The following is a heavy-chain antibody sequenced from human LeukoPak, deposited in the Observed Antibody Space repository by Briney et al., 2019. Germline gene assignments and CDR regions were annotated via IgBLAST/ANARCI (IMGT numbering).Heavy chain of an antibody. CDR3: ARAGGSTRPEYFQH. J-gene: IGHJ1*01. CDR1: GFTFSSYN. D-gene: IGHD5-12*01. V-gene: IGHV3-21*01. Sequence: GGSLRLSCVVSGFTFSSYNINWVRQAPGKRLEWVSSISSSSSYIYYADSVKGRFTISRDNAKNSLYLHMNSLRAEDTAVYYCARAGGSTRPEYFQHWGQGTLVTVSS. CDR2: ISSSSSYI.